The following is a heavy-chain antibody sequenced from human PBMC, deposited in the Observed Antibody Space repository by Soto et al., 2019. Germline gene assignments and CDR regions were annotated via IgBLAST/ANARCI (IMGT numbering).Heavy chain of an antibody. CDR3: ARDPPATRHGMDV. Sequence: LRLSVEACGXTVSSNYMRWVRQAPGKGLEWVSVIYSGGSTYYADSVRGRFTISRDNSKNTLYLQMKSLRAEDTALYYCARDPPATRHGMDVWGQGTTVTVSS. V-gene: IGHV3-53*01. J-gene: IGHJ6*02. CDR2: IYSGGST. CDR1: GXTVSSNY.